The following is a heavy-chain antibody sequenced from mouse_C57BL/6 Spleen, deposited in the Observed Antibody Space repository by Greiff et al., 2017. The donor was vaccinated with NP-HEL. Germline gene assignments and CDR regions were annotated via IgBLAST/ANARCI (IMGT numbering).Heavy chain of an antibody. V-gene: IGHV10-3*01. CDR2: IRSKSSNYAT. Sequence: EVKLQESGGGLVQPKGSLKLSCAASGFTFNTYAMHWVRQAPGKGLEWVARIRSKSSNYATYYADSVKDRFTISRDDSQSMLYLQMNNLKTEDTAMYYCVRDGGYGSSYVGWFAYWGQGTLVTVSA. CDR1: GFTFNTYA. CDR3: VRDGGYGSSYVGWFAY. D-gene: IGHD1-1*01. J-gene: IGHJ3*01.